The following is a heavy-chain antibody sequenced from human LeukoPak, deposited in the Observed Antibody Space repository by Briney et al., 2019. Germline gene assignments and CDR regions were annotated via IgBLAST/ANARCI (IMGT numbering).Heavy chain of an antibody. D-gene: IGHD3-10*01. CDR1: GFTFTDYA. J-gene: IGHJ6*04. V-gene: IGHV3-23*01. CDR3: AKGTTDHGSGYGMDV. Sequence: GGSLRLSCATSGFTFTDYAMNWVRQAPGEGLEWVSAISGIATGGNTYYRDSVKGQFTISRDNSKNMLYLEMNSLRAEDTAVYYCAKGTTDHGSGYGMDVWGKGTTVTVSS. CDR2: ISGIATGGNT.